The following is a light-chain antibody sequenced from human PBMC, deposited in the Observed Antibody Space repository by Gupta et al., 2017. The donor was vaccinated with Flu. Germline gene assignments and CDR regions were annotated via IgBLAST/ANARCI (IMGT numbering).Light chain of an antibody. Sequence: GSTGRPACNSCRFNQSLRDCDGYNYLDWYLQKPGRSPQRLIYLGSNRDSGVPDRFSGSGSGTDFTLNISRVEAEDVGVYYCMQDLETLIFGGGTKVEIK. CDR2: LGS. CDR3: MQDLETLI. CDR1: QSLRDCDGYNY. V-gene: IGKV2-28*01. J-gene: IGKJ4*01.